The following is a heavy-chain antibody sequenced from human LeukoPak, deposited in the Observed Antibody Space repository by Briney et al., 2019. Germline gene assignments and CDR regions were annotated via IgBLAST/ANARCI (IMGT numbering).Heavy chain of an antibody. J-gene: IGHJ4*02. V-gene: IGHV3-23*01. D-gene: IGHD3-3*01. Sequence: GGSLRLSCAASGFTFSSYAMSWVRQAPGKGLEWVSAISGSGGSTYYADSGKGRFTISRDNAKNTLYLQMNSLGAEDTAVYYCAKFPYYDFWSGYFFDYWGQGTLVTVSS. CDR1: GFTFSSYA. CDR3: AKFPYYDFWSGYFFDY. CDR2: ISGSGGST.